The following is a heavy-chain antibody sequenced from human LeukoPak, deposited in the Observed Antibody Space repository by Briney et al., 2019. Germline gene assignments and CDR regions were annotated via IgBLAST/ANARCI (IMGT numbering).Heavy chain of an antibody. D-gene: IGHD1-26*01. Sequence: PSETLSLTCTVSGGSISSSSYYWGWIRQPPGKGLEWIGSIYYSGSTYYNPSLKRRVTISVDTSKNQFSLKLSSVTAADTAVYYCASQYSGSYAFEYFQHWGQGTLVTVSS. CDR2: IYYSGST. CDR3: ASQYSGSYAFEYFQH. J-gene: IGHJ1*01. V-gene: IGHV4-39*01. CDR1: GGSISSSSYY.